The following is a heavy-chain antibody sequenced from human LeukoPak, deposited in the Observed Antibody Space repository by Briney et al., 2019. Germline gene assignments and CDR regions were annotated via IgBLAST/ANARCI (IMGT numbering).Heavy chain of an antibody. CDR1: GFTFSSYA. CDR3: AKDILRWSFDS. J-gene: IGHJ4*02. V-gene: IGHV3-30-3*01. D-gene: IGHD2-21*01. Sequence: GGSLRLSCAASGFTFSSYAMHWVRQAPGKGLEWVAVISYDGSNKYYADSVRGRITISRDNSKNTVSLQMSSLRAEDTAVYYCAKDILRWSFDSWGQGILVTVSS. CDR2: ISYDGSNK.